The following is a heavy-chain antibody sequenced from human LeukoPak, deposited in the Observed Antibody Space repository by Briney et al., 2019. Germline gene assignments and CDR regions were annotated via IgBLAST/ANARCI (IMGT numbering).Heavy chain of an antibody. V-gene: IGHV4-39*01. J-gene: IGHJ4*02. CDR1: GGSIRSSTYY. CDR2: IYHSGIT. D-gene: IGHD1-26*01. Sequence: SETLSLTCTVSGGSIRSSTYYWGWIRQPPGKGLEWIGSIYHSGITYYNPSLMSRVSISVDTSKNQFSLKLSSVTAADTAVYYCARRQIVGATPFDYWGQGTLVTVSS. CDR3: ARRQIVGATPFDY.